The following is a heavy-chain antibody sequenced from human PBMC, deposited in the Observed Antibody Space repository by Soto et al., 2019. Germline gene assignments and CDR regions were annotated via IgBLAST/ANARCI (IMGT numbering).Heavy chain of an antibody. CDR1: GFTFSSYG. Sequence: QVQLVESGGGVVQPGRSLRLSCAASGFTFSSYGMHWVRQAPGKGLEWVAVIWYDGSNKYYADSVKGRFTISRDNSKNAXXLQMNSRRAEDTAVYYCARDYEAGVDGSETSWVDPWGQGTLVTVS. D-gene: IGHD3-10*01. CDR3: ARDYEAGVDGSETSWVDP. CDR2: IWYDGSNK. V-gene: IGHV3-33*01. J-gene: IGHJ5*02.